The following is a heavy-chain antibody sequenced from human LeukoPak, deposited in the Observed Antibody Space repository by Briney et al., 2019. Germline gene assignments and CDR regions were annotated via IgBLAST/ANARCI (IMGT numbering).Heavy chain of an antibody. CDR2: INPNSGNT. J-gene: IGHJ6*02. CDR3: ARDKYSYGWTTYYYYGMDV. V-gene: IGHV1-8*02. D-gene: IGHD5-18*01. CDR1: VYTFTGYY. Sequence: GASVKVSCKSSVYTFTGYYMHWVRQAPGQGLEWMGWINPNSGNTGYAQKFQGRVTMTRNTSISTAYMELSSLRSEDTAVYYCARDKYSYGWTTYYYYGMDVWGQGTTVTVSS.